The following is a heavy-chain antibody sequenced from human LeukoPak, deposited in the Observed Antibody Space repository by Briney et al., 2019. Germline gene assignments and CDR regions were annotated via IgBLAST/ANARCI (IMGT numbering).Heavy chain of an antibody. Sequence: GGSLRLSCAASGFTFSSYAMSWVRQAPGKGLEWVSAISGSGGSTYYADSVKGRSTISRDNSKNTLYLQMNSLRAEDTAVYYCAKDGRRDSSSWRGVWFDPWGQGTLVTVSS. CDR1: GFTFSSYA. J-gene: IGHJ5*02. CDR2: ISGSGGST. V-gene: IGHV3-23*01. D-gene: IGHD6-13*01. CDR3: AKDGRRDSSSWRGVWFDP.